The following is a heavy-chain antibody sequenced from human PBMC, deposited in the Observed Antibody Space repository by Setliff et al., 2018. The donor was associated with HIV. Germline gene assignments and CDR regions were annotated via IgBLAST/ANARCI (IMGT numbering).Heavy chain of an antibody. V-gene: IGHV1-69-2*01. D-gene: IGHD2-2*01. J-gene: IGHJ4*02. Sequence: ASVKVSCKASGYTFTDYYIDWVQQAPGGGLEWVGRVDPQDGETKYAEKXRDRVTITADTSIDTAYMELSRLRSEDTALYYCATLGYDVDYWGQETXXIVSX. CDR1: GYTFTDYY. CDR3: ATLGYDVDY. CDR2: VDPQDGET.